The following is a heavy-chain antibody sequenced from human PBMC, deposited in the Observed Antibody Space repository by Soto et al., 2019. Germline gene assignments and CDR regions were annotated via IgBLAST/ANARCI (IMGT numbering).Heavy chain of an antibody. CDR1: GFTCSSYW. V-gene: IGHV3-48*01. J-gene: IGHJ3*02. D-gene: IGHD2-15*01. Sequence: GGSLRLSCAASGFTCSSYWMSWVRQAPGKGLEWVSYINNGSSPIYYADSVRGRFTISRDNAKNSLYLQMNSLRAEDTAVYYCARTNRIIDAFDIWGQGKMVTVS. CDR2: INNGSSPI. CDR3: ARTNRIIDAFDI.